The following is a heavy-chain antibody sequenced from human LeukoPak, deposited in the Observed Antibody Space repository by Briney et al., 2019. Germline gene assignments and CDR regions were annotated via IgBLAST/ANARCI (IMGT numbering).Heavy chain of an antibody. J-gene: IGHJ5*02. CDR2: IYYSGST. CDR1: GGSISSHY. CDR3: ARPYSSSPWDWFDP. V-gene: IGHV4-59*11. D-gene: IGHD6-13*01. Sequence: SETLSLTCTVSGGSISSHYWSWIRQPPGKGLEWIGYIYYSGSTNYNPSLKSRVTISVDTSKNQFSLKLSSVTAADTAVYYCARPYSSSPWDWFDPWGQGTLVTVSS.